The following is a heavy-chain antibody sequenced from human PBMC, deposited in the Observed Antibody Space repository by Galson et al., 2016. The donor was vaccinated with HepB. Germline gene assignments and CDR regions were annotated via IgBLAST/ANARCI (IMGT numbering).Heavy chain of an antibody. Sequence: SLRLSCAASGFTFSHYAMSWVRQTPGKGLEWVGGISGGGGSTYYIGSVKGRFTMSRDNSKNTLYLQMTSLRAEDTAVYYCAKGPGVSGKYYSPLDYWGQGTLVTVSS. CDR1: GFTFSHYA. CDR3: AKGPGVSGKYYSPLDY. J-gene: IGHJ4*02. D-gene: IGHD1-26*01. CDR2: ISGGGGST. V-gene: IGHV3-23*01.